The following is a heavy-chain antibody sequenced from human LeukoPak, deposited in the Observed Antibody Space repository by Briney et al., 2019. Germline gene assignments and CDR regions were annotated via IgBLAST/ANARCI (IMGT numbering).Heavy chain of an antibody. CDR3: AKDPYRVVVATGNYLDP. Sequence: PGGSLGLSCAASGFTVSSNYMSWVRQAPGKGLEWVAVISHDGSKIHYGNSVKGRFTISRDNSKSTLYLQMNSLKPEDTAVYYCAKDPYRVVVATGNYLDPWGQGTLVTVSS. D-gene: IGHD2-15*01. CDR2: ISHDGSKI. V-gene: IGHV3-30*18. J-gene: IGHJ5*02. CDR1: GFTVSSNY.